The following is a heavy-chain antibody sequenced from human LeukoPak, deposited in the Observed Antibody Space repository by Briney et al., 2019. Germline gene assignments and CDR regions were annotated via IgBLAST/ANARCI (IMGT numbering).Heavy chain of an antibody. Sequence: PSESLSLTCAVYGGSFSGYYWGWIRQPPGKGLEWVGSGSIYYNPSHKSRVTISVDTSKNQFSLTLSSVTAADTAVYFCASPRGDDSGGYYTWYFHHWGQGILVTVSS. V-gene: IGHV4-34*01. CDR2: SGSI. CDR3: ASPRGDDSGGYYTWYFHH. D-gene: IGHD3-22*01. CDR1: GGSFSGYY. J-gene: IGHJ1*01.